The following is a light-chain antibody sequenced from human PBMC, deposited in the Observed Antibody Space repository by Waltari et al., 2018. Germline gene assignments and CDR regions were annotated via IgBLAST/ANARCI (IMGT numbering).Light chain of an antibody. Sequence: QSALTQPASVSGSPGQSITISCTGTSSDIGAYNFVSWYQKHPGKAPKVMIYEVNNRPSGVSSRFSVSKSGNTASRTIAGLQAEDEADYYCSSYTTGSTRYVFGSGTKVTVL. V-gene: IGLV2-14*01. CDR1: SSDIGAYNF. CDR2: EVN. J-gene: IGLJ1*01. CDR3: SSYTTGSTRYV.